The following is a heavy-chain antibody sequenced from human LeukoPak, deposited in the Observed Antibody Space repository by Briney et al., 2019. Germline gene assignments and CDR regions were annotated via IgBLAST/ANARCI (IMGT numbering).Heavy chain of an antibody. Sequence: SGTLSLTCTVSGGSITSSSYYWGWIRQPPGKGLEWIGSIFYSGSTYYNPSLKSRVTISVDTSKTQFFLKLSSVTAADTAVYYCAKQQLVRCFDYWGQGTLVTVSS. D-gene: IGHD6-13*01. J-gene: IGHJ4*02. V-gene: IGHV4-39*01. CDR2: IFYSGST. CDR3: AKQQLVRCFDY. CDR1: GGSITSSSYY.